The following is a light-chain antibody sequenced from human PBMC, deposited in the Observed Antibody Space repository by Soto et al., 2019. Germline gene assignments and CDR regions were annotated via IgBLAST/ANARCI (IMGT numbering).Light chain of an antibody. V-gene: IGKV1-5*01. J-gene: IGKJ1*01. Sequence: IQMTQSPSTLSASVGYRVTITCRSSQSISTWLAWYQQKPGKSPNLLISDASSLERGVPSRFSGSGSGTEFALTIRSLQPDDFATYYCQQYNGYSRTFGQGTKVDIK. CDR1: QSISTW. CDR3: QQYNGYSRT. CDR2: DAS.